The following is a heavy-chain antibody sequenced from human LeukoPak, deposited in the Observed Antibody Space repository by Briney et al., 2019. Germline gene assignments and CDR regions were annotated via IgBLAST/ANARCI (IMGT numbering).Heavy chain of an antibody. CDR1: GFIFSSYG. Sequence: GGSLRLSCAASGFIFSSYGMHWVRQAPGKGLEWVAFIRYDGSNTYYADSVKGRFTISRDNSKNTLYLQMNSLRGEDTAVYYCARGLSYDFWSGYAAAPYHFDYWGQGTLVTVSS. D-gene: IGHD3-3*01. V-gene: IGHV3-30*02. CDR3: ARGLSYDFWSGYAAAPYHFDY. CDR2: IRYDGSNT. J-gene: IGHJ4*02.